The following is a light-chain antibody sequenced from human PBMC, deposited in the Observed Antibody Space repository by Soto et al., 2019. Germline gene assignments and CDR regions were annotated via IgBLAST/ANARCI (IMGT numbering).Light chain of an antibody. V-gene: IGKV3-15*01. CDR2: GAS. Sequence: EIVRTKAPATLYVSPGERATLSCRASQSVSNNLAWYQHKPGNAPRLLIYGASTMATGIPARFSGSGSGPEFTPTICSLQSEDFAVDYCHQNNNWPPWTFGQGNKVEIK. CDR1: QSVSNN. J-gene: IGKJ1*01. CDR3: HQNNNWPPWT.